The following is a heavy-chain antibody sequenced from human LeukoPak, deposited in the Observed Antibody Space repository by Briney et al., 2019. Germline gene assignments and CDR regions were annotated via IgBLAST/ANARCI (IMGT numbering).Heavy chain of an antibody. J-gene: IGHJ4*02. V-gene: IGHV4-39*07. D-gene: IGHD6-13*01. CDR3: ARVRAAAGTTPFDY. Sequence: SETLSLTCTVSGGSISSSSYHWGWIRQPPGKGLEWIGSIYYSGSTYYNPSLKSRVTISVDTSKNQFSLKLSSVTAADTAVYYCARVRAAAGTTPFDYWGQGTLVTVSS. CDR1: GGSISSSSYH. CDR2: IYYSGST.